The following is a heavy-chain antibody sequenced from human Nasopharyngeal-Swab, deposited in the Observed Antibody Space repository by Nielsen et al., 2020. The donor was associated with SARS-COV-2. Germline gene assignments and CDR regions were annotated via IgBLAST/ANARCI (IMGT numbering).Heavy chain of an antibody. J-gene: IGHJ6*02. Sequence: WVRQAPGQGLEWMGGIIPIFGTANYAQKFQGRVTITADKSTSTAYMELSGLRSEGTAVYYCASPYCSSTSCRLSYYYGMDVWGQGTTVTVSS. D-gene: IGHD2-2*01. CDR2: IIPIFGTA. CDR3: ASPYCSSTSCRLSYYYGMDV. V-gene: IGHV1-69*06.